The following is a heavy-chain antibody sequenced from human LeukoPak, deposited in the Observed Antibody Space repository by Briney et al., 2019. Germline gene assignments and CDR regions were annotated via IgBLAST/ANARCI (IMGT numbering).Heavy chain of an antibody. CDR2: ISYDGSNK. V-gene: IGHV3-30*18. J-gene: IGHJ4*02. CDR3: AKEPHQWLAGHYFDY. Sequence: GGSLRLSCAASGFTFSAYGMCWVRQAPGKGLEWVAFISYDGSNKYYADSVKGRFTISRDNSKNTLYLHMNSLGAEDTALYYCAKEPHQWLAGHYFDYWGRGSLVTVSS. CDR1: GFTFSAYG. D-gene: IGHD6-19*01.